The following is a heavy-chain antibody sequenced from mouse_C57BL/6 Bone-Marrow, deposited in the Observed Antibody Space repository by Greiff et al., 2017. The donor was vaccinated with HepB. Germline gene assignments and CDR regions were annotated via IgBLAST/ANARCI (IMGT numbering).Heavy chain of an antibody. CDR1: GYTFTDYY. D-gene: IGHD2-1*01. V-gene: IGHV1-75*01. J-gene: IGHJ4*01. Sequence: VKLMESGPELVKPGASVKISCKASGYTFTDYYINWVKQRPGQGLEWIGWIFPGSGSTYYNEKFKGKATLTVDKSSSTAYMLLSSLTSEDSAVYFCARDYGNTYYYAMDYWGQGTSVTVSS. CDR3: ARDYGNTYYYAMDY. CDR2: IFPGSGST.